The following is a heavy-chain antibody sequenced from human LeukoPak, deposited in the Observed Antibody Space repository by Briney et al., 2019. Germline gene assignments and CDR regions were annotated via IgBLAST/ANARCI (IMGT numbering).Heavy chain of an antibody. J-gene: IGHJ4*02. CDR3: ARGVVIAPQTFDY. CDR2: IYYSGTT. D-gene: IGHD2-21*01. V-gene: IGHV4-39*07. Sequence: SETLSLTCTVSGGSISSSPYYWGWIRQPPGKGLEWIGSIYYSGTTHYNPSLEGRVTISVDTSKNQFSLKLASVTAADTAVYYCARGVVIAPQTFDYWGQGTLVTVSS. CDR1: GGSISSSPYY.